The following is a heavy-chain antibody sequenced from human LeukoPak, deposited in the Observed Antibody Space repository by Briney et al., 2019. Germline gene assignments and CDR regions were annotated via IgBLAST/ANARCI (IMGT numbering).Heavy chain of an antibody. D-gene: IGHD3-10*01. CDR2: ISGSTGST. Sequence: GGSLRLSCAASGFTFSNYAMNWVRQAPGKGLEWVSLISGSTGSTYYADSVKGRFSISRDNAKNSLYLEMNSLRVEDTAVYYCARELRRISGDGFDIWGQGTMVTVSS. CDR3: ARELRRISGDGFDI. V-gene: IGHV3-23*01. CDR1: GFTFSNYA. J-gene: IGHJ3*02.